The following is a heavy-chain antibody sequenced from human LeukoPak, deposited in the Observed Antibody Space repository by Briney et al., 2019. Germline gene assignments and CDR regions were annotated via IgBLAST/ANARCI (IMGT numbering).Heavy chain of an antibody. V-gene: IGHV1-8*01. D-gene: IGHD3-3*01. CDR1: GYTFTSYD. Sequence: ASVKVSCKASGYTFTSYDINWVRQATGQGLEWMGWMNPNSGNTGYAQNFQGRVTITRNTSISTAYMELSSLRSEDTAVYYCARGAPDFWSVYYMDVWGKGTTVTVSS. J-gene: IGHJ6*03. CDR2: MNPNSGNT. CDR3: ARGAPDFWSVYYMDV.